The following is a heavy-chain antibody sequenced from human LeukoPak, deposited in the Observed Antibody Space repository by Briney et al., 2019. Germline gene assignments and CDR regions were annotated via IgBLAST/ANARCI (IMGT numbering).Heavy chain of an antibody. CDR2: IYHSGST. CDR1: GASISSWY. D-gene: IGHD2-2*01. J-gene: IGHJ5*02. Sequence: KPSETLSLTCTVSGASISSWYWSWIRQPPGKGLEWIGYIYHSGSTYYNPSLKSRVTISVDRSKNQFSLKLSSVTAADTAVYYCARTVYCSSTSCSVGGWFDPWGQGTLVTVSS. CDR3: ARTVYCSSTSCSVGGWFDP. V-gene: IGHV4-59*04.